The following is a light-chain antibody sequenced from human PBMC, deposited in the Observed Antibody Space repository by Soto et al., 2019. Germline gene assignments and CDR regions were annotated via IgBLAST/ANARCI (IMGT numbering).Light chain of an antibody. Sequence: QSVLTHPPSVSAAPGQMITISCSGSSSTIGSNYSSWYQQLPGTAPKLLIYENNKRPSGISDRFSGSKSGTSATLGIAGLQTGDEADYYCGTWDSSLSVYVFGTGTKVTVL. CDR1: SSTIGSNY. CDR3: GTWDSSLSVYV. V-gene: IGLV1-51*01. CDR2: ENN. J-gene: IGLJ1*01.